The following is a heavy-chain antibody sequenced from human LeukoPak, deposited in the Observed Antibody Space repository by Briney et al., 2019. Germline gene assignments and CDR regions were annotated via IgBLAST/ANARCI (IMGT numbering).Heavy chain of an antibody. Sequence: GGSLRLSCAASGFSFSSFSVNWVRQAPGKGLQWLSYISSSSGTIYYADSVKGRLTISRDNVRNSVYLQMNSLRAEDTAVYYCARLSGSFRLDYWGQGTLITVSS. CDR3: ARLSGSFRLDY. J-gene: IGHJ4*02. V-gene: IGHV3-48*01. D-gene: IGHD3-10*01. CDR2: ISSSSGTI. CDR1: GFSFSSFS.